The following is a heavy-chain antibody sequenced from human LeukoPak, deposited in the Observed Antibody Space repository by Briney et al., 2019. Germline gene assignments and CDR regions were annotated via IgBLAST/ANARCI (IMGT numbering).Heavy chain of an antibody. CDR3: ARGRFGYAFWSGRGNWFDP. CDR1: GGSFSGYY. D-gene: IGHD3-3*01. CDR2: INHSGST. V-gene: IGHV4-34*01. Sequence: PSETLSLTCAVYGGSFSGYYWSWIRQPPGKGLEWIGEINHSGSTNYNPSLKRRVTISVDTSKNQFSLKLSSVNAADTAVSYCARGRFGYAFWSGRGNWFDPWGQGTLVTASS. J-gene: IGHJ5*02.